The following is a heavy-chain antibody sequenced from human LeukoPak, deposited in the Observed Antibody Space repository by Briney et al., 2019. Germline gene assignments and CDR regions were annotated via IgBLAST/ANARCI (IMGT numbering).Heavy chain of an antibody. CDR2: ISSSGRLM. CDR3: ARDTNNGLDV. J-gene: IGHJ6*02. V-gene: IGHV3-11*01. Sequence: PGGSLRLSCAASGFIFSEYYINWIRQAPGKGLEWVSHISSSGRLMQYADSVRGRFTITRDNAQNFMSLQMNNLKPEDTAVYYCARDTNNGLDVWGRGTTVTVS. CDR1: GFIFSEYY. D-gene: IGHD1-20*01.